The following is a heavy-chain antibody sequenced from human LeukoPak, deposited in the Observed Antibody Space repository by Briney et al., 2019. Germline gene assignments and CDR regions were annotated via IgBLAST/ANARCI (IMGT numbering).Heavy chain of an antibody. Sequence: GRSLRLSCAASGFTFSSYAMHWVRQAPGKGLEWVAVISYDGSNKYYADSVKGRFTISRDNSKNTLYLQMNSLRAEDTAAYYCARGGGIYSYGRYYFDYWGQGTLVTVSS. J-gene: IGHJ4*02. CDR2: ISYDGSNK. D-gene: IGHD5-18*01. CDR3: ARGGGIYSYGRYYFDY. CDR1: GFTFSSYA. V-gene: IGHV3-30-3*01.